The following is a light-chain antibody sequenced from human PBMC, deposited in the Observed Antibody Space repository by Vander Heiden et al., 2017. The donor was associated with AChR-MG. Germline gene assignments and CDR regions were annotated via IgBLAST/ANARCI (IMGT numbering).Light chain of an antibody. CDR3: SSYSSSSTLVV. CDR1: TRDVVGYKH. V-gene: IGLV2-14*03. Sequence: QSPLTQFASVSGSPGQPNAISCTRRTRDVVGYKHGSWYQQHRGKAPKLMIYDVSNRPSGVATGFSACKSGNKAALTILGRQAEDEADYYCSSYSSSSTLVVFGGGTKLTVL. CDR2: DVS. J-gene: IGLJ3*02.